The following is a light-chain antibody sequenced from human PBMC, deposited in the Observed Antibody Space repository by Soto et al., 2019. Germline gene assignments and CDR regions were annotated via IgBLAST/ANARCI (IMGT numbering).Light chain of an antibody. CDR3: VQLQG. J-gene: IGKJ5*01. V-gene: IGKV2-28*01. CDR2: LGS. Sequence: DIVMTQSPLSLPVTPGEPASISCRSSQSLLHSDGYNRLDWYLQKPGQSPKLLIYLGSNRAPGVPDRVSGTGSGTDFTLTITRVEAEDVGIYYCVQLQGFGQGTRLELK. CDR1: QSLLHSDGYNR.